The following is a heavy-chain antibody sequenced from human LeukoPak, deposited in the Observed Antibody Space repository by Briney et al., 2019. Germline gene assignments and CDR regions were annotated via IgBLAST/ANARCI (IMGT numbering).Heavy chain of an antibody. CDR3: ARDVYYGSGAVDY. CDR1: GGSISSSSYY. J-gene: IGHJ4*02. CDR2: IYYSGST. D-gene: IGHD3-10*01. Sequence: SETLSLTCTVSGGSISSSSYYWGWIRQPPGKGLEWIGSIYYSGSTYYNPSLKSRVTISVDTSKNQFSLKLSSVTAADTAVYYCARDVYYGSGAVDYWGQGTLVAVSS. V-gene: IGHV4-39*02.